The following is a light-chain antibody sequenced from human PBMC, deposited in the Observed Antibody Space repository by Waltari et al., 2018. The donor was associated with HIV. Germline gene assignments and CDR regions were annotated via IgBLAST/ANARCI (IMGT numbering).Light chain of an antibody. CDR3: HHYNNWRET. Sequence: EILMTQPPATLSVSPGERATLSCRASQSVNSNLAWYQQKPGQTPRLLIYGTSTRATVIPARFSGSGSGTEFTLTISSLQSEDFAVYYCHHYNNWRETFGQGTKVEIK. CDR1: QSVNSN. V-gene: IGKV3-15*01. J-gene: IGKJ1*01. CDR2: GTS.